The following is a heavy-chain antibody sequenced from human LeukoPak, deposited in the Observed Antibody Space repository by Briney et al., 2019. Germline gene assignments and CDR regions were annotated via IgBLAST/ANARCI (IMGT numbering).Heavy chain of an antibody. CDR1: GGSMSNNY. V-gene: IGHV4-59*08. CDR2: VYSRRSA. J-gene: IGHJ4*02. CDR3: ARDGWSNDY. Sequence: SETLSLTCTVSGGSMSNNYWNWIRHPPVKGMEWIGYVYSRRSADYTRSLKGRVAISVDTSRNQFSLRLSSVTAADTAVYFWARDGWSNDYWGPGTLVTVSS. D-gene: IGHD6-19*01.